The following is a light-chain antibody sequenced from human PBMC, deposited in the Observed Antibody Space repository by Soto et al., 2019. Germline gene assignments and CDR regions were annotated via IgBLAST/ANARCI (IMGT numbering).Light chain of an antibody. V-gene: IGLV1-44*01. CDR2: SNN. J-gene: IGLJ2*01. Sequence: QTVLTQPPSAYGTPGQRATISCFGSSSNIETNTVSWYQQFPGTAPKLLIYSNNQRPSGVPDRFSASKSGTSASLAISGLQSDDEADYFCAAWDDSLKDVLFGGGTKLTVL. CDR1: SSNIETNT. CDR3: AAWDDSLKDVL.